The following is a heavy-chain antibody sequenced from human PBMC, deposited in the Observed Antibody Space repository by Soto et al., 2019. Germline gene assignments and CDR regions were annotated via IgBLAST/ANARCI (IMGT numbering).Heavy chain of an antibody. D-gene: IGHD3-3*01. V-gene: IGHV3-9*01. CDR1: GFTFDDYA. Sequence: EVQLVESGGGLVQPGRSLRLSCAASGFTFDDYAMHWVRQAPGKGLEWVSGISWNSGSIGYADSVKGRFTISRDNAKNSLYLQMNSLRAEDTALYYCAKGPVGLGGGLGAIKGKSNYDFWSGPLLGWFDPWGQGTLVTVSS. CDR2: ISWNSGSI. J-gene: IGHJ5*02. CDR3: AKGPVGLGGGLGAIKGKSNYDFWSGPLLGWFDP.